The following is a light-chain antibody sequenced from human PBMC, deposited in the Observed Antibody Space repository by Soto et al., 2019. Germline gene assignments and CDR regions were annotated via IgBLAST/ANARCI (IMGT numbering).Light chain of an antibody. CDR3: QQYGTLIT. CDR2: DAS. V-gene: IGKV3-11*01. J-gene: IGKJ5*01. CDR1: QSIGLA. Sequence: EIVLTQSPATLSLSPGERATLSCRASQSIGLAIAWYQHKPGQAPRLLIFDASQRATGIPARFRSSGSGTDFTLTINRLEPEDFAVYYCQQYGTLITFGPGTRLEIK.